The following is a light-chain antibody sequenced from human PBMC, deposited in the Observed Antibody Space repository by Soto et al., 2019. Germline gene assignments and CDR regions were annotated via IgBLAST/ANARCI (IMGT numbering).Light chain of an antibody. V-gene: IGKV3-20*01. CDR1: QPVSSNF. CDR3: QQYANSPIT. CDR2: GVS. J-gene: IGKJ5*01. Sequence: EIAMTQSPATLSVSPGERATLSCRSSQPVSSNFLAWYQQKPGQAPRLLIYGVSSRASGIPDRFFGSGSGTDFTLTINRLEPEDFAVYYCQQYANSPITFGQGTRLEIK.